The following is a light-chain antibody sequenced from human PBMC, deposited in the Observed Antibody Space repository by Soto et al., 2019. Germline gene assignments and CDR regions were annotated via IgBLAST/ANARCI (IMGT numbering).Light chain of an antibody. J-gene: IGKJ1*01. V-gene: IGKV3D-15*01. CDR1: QSVSSY. Sequence: EIVMTQSPATLSVSAGERATLSCRASQSVSSYLAWYQQKPGQAPRLLIYDASNRATGIPARFSGSGSGTDFTLTISRLEPEDFAVYYCQQYGSSGTLGQGTKVDNK. CDR3: QQYGSSGT. CDR2: DAS.